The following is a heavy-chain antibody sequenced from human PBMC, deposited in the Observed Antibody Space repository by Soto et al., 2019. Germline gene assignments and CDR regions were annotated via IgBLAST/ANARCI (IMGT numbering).Heavy chain of an antibody. Sequence: SETLSLTCTVSGVSINNFFWSWIRQTPGKGLEWIGYVSQGGTAAYLSEGETTGYNPSLESRATISLDLPKNQFSLKLSSVTAADTAVYYCARGASSRYQGLNWGQGTLVTVSS. CDR1: GVSINNFF. V-gene: IGHV4-59*12. J-gene: IGHJ4*02. CDR3: ARGASSRYQGLN. D-gene: IGHD2-2*01. CDR2: VSQGGTA.